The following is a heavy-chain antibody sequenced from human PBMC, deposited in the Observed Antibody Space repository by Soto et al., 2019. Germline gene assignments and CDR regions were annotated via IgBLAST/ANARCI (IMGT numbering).Heavy chain of an antibody. CDR3: STLKGNCSGGSCYSGDSYYYYGMDV. CDR1: GYTFTSYY. Sequence: QVQLVQSGAEVKKPGASVKVSCKASGYTFTSYYMHCVRQAPGQGLEWMGIINPTGGSTSYAQKSQGRVTMTTDPSTSTVDKEMRSLRTEDGAVYYCSTLKGNCSGGSCYSGDSYYYYGMDVWGQGSTVTVSS. CDR2: INPTGGST. D-gene: IGHD2-15*01. J-gene: IGHJ6*02. V-gene: IGHV1-46*01.